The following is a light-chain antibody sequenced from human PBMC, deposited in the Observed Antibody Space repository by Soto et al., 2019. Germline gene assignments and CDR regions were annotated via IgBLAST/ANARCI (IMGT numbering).Light chain of an antibody. J-gene: IGKJ5*01. CDR2: GAS. Sequence: EIQMTQSPSSVSASVGDRITITCRASQDVGKWLAWYQQKPGKAPTLLIHGASSLQSGVPSRYSGSGSGTDFTLTISSLQPEDFATYYCQQANSFPITFGQGTRLAIK. CDR1: QDVGKW. CDR3: QQANSFPIT. V-gene: IGKV1-12*01.